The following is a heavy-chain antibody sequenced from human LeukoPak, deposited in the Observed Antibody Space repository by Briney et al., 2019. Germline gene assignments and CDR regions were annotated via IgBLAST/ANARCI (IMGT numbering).Heavy chain of an antibody. J-gene: IGHJ5*02. CDR3: AVAYYYDSSSWFDP. CDR1: GGTFSSYA. D-gene: IGHD3-22*01. CDR2: IIPILGIA. Sequence: SVKVSCKASGGTFSSYAISWVRQAPGQGLEWMGRIIPILGIANYAQKFQGRVTITADKSTSTAYMELSSLRSEDTAVYYCAVAYYYDSSSWFDPWGQGTLVTVSS. V-gene: IGHV1-69*04.